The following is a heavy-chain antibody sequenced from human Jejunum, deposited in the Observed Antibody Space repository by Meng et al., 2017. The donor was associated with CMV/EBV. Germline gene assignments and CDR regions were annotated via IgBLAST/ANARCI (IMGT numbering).Heavy chain of an antibody. Sequence: RRLSGAACGFTFRDYKMSWIRQAPGKGLEWVAYISPSGSTLVYADSVKGRFTISRDNAKNSLYLQMNSLRPEDTATYYCASPPAGGWGQGTLVTVSS. CDR1: GFTFRDYK. V-gene: IGHV3-11*01. D-gene: IGHD3-16*01. CDR2: ISPSGSTL. CDR3: ASPPAGG. J-gene: IGHJ4*02.